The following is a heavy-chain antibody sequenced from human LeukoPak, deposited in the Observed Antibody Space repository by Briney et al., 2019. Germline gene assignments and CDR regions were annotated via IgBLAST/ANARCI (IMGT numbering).Heavy chain of an antibody. Sequence: GGSLRLSCAASGFTFSGSAMHWVRQASGKGLEWVGRIRSKANSYATAYAASVKGRFTISRDDSKNTAYLQMNSLRDEDTAVYYCARDPEYSYGKWFDYWGQGTLVTVSS. J-gene: IGHJ4*02. V-gene: IGHV3-73*01. CDR1: GFTFSGSA. CDR2: IRSKANSYAT. CDR3: ARDPEYSYGKWFDY. D-gene: IGHD5-18*01.